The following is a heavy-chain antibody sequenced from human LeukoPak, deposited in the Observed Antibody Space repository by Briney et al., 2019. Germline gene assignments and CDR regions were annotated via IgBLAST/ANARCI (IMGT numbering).Heavy chain of an antibody. J-gene: IGHJ4*02. CDR1: CGSISSGSYY. CDR2: IYTSGST. D-gene: IGHD3-22*01. V-gene: IGHV4-61*02. CDR3: ARSRYYYDSSGPFFDY. Sequence: SETLSLTCTVSCGSISSGSYYWNWIRQPAGTGLEWIGRIYTSGSTNYNPSLKSRVTISVDTSKNQFSLKLSSVTAADTAVYYCARSRYYYDSSGPFFDYWGQGTLVTVSS.